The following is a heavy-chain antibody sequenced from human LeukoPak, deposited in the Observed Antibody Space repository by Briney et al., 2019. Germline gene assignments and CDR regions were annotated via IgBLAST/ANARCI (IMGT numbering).Heavy chain of an antibody. CDR3: ARGIAAAGLYYFDY. Sequence: SETLSLTCAVSGGSISSNNWWSWVRQPPGKGLEWIGEIFHSGITNYNPSLKSRVTISVDKSKNQFSLRLNSVTAADTAMYYCARGIAAAGLYYFDYWRQGTLVTVSS. CDR2: IFHSGIT. D-gene: IGHD6-13*01. J-gene: IGHJ4*02. CDR1: GGSISSNNW. V-gene: IGHV4-4*02.